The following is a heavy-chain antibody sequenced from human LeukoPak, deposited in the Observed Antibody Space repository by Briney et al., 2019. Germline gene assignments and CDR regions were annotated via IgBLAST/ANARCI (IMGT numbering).Heavy chain of an antibody. Sequence: PSETLSLTCTVSGGSISSGGYYWSWIRQPPGKGLEWIGYIYHSGSTYYNPSLKCRVTISVDRSKNQFSLKLSSVTAADTAVYYCARDQQLVPPYYFDYWGQGTLVTVSS. CDR1: GGSISSGGYY. D-gene: IGHD6-6*01. J-gene: IGHJ4*02. V-gene: IGHV4-30-2*01. CDR3: ARDQQLVPPYYFDY. CDR2: IYHSGST.